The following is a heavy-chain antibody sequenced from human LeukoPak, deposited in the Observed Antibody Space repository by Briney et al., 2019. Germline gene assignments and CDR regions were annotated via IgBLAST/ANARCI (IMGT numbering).Heavy chain of an antibody. J-gene: IGHJ4*02. CDR2: IGSGT. CDR3: AKVLAYYFDY. CDR1: GFTFSSYA. Sequence: GGSLRLSCGASGFTFSSYAMSWVRQAPGKGLEWVSAIGSGTYYADSVKGRFTISRDNSKNTLYLQMNSLRAEDTAMYYCAKVLAYYFDYWGQGTLVTVSS. V-gene: IGHV3-23*01.